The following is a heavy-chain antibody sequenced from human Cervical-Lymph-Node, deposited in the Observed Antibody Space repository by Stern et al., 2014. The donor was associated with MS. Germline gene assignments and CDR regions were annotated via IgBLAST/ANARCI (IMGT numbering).Heavy chain of an antibody. D-gene: IGHD4-17*01. CDR1: GYTFTSYG. V-gene: IGHV1-18*01. J-gene: IGHJ4*02. CDR3: ARGGHDYGDCLDY. CDR2: ISAYNGNT. Sequence: QVQLVESGAEVKKPGASVKVSCKASGYTFTSYGISWVRQAPGQGLEWMGWISAYNGNTNEAQELQGRLTMTADTSTSTAYMEVRTLRSDDTAVYYGARGGHDYGDCLDYWGQGTLVTVSS.